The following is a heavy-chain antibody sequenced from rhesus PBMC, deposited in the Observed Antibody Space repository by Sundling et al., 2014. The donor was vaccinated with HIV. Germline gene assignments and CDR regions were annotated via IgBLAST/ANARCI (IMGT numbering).Heavy chain of an antibody. CDR3: ASWYRSGWYYFDY. CDR1: TDSITGSY. Sequence: QVQLQESGPGLVRPSETLSLTCAVSTDSITGSYWTWIRQSPGKGLEWIGSMFMRNGNTSSNPSLKSRAAISTDTSKNQFSLKLSSVTAADTAVYYCASWYRSGWYYFDYWGQGVLVTVSS. D-gene: IGHD6-31*01. J-gene: IGHJ4*01. CDR2: MFMRNGNT. V-gene: IGHV4-147*01.